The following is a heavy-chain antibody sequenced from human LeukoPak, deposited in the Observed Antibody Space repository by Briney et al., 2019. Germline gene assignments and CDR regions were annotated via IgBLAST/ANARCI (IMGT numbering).Heavy chain of an antibody. CDR3: GRIHRDSGSPTWFY. J-gene: IGHJ4*02. V-gene: IGHV4-39*07. CDR1: GGSISSSSYY. Sequence: SETRSLTCTVSGGSISSSSYYWGWIRQPPGKGLEWIGSIYYSGSTYYNPSLKSRVTISVDTFKNQFSLKLSSVTAADTAVYYCGRIHRDSGSPTWFYWGQGTLVTVSS. CDR2: IYYSGST. D-gene: IGHD3-10*01.